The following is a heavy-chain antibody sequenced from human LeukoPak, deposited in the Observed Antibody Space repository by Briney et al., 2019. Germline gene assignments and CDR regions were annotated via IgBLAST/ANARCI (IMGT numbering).Heavy chain of an antibody. V-gene: IGHV4-59*08. CDR1: GGSISSYY. CDR3: ARRYCSGGSCWHLDY. Sequence: SETLSLTCTVSGGSISSYYWSWIRQPPGKGLEWIGYIYYSGSTNYNPSLKSRVTILVDTSKKQFSLKLSSVTAADTAVYYCARRYCSGGSCWHLDYWGQGTLVTVSS. CDR2: IYYSGST. D-gene: IGHD2-15*01. J-gene: IGHJ4*02.